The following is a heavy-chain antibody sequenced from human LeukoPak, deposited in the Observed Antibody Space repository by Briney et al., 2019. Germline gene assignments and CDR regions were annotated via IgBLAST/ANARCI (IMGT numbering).Heavy chain of an antibody. D-gene: IGHD4-23*01. Sequence: SVKVSCKASGGTFSSYAISWVRQAPGQGLEWMGGIIPIFGTANYAQKFQGRVTITADESTSTAYMELNSLRAEDTAVYYCAKTTAVATPPLYFQNWGQGTLVTVSS. J-gene: IGHJ1*01. CDR1: GGTFSSYA. CDR2: IIPIFGTA. CDR3: AKTTAVATPPLYFQN. V-gene: IGHV1-69*13.